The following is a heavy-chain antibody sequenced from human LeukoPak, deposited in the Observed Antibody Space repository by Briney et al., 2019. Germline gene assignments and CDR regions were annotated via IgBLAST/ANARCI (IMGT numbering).Heavy chain of an antibody. V-gene: IGHV3-21*01. CDR2: ISSSSYI. J-gene: IGHJ4*02. CDR3: AREWLRLPDY. CDR1: GFTFSSYS. Sequence: GGSLRLSCAASGFTFSSYSMNWVRQAPGKGLEWVSSISSSSYIYYAGSVKGRFTIYRDNAKNSLYLQMNSLRAEDTAVYYCAREWLRLPDYWGQGTLVTVSS. D-gene: IGHD5-12*01.